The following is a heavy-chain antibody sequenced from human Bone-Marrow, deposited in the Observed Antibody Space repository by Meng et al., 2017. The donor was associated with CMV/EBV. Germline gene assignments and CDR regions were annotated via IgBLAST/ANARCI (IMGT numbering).Heavy chain of an antibody. Sequence: GESLKISCAASGFTFSSYGMHWVRQAPGKGLEWVAFIRYDGSNKYYADSVKGRFTISRDNSKNTLYLQMNSLRAEDTAVYYCAREETYYDILTGYRSDAFDIWGQGTMVTVSS. CDR2: IRYDGSNK. CDR1: GFTFSSYG. V-gene: IGHV3-30*02. D-gene: IGHD3-9*01. CDR3: AREETYYDILTGYRSDAFDI. J-gene: IGHJ3*02.